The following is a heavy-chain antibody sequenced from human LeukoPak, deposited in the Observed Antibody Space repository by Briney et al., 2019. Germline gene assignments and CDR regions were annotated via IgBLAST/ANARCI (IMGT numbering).Heavy chain of an antibody. CDR1: GGSISSGSYC. Sequence: SETLSLTCTVSGGSISSGSYCWSWIRQPAGKGLEWIGHIYTSGSTNYNPSLKSRVTISVDTSKNQFSLKLSSVTAADTAVYYCARLRKGQDYYDYVWGSYRSTYYFDYWGQGTLVTVSS. CDR2: IYTSGST. J-gene: IGHJ4*02. D-gene: IGHD3-16*02. V-gene: IGHV4-61*09. CDR3: ARLRKGQDYYDYVWGSYRSTYYFDY.